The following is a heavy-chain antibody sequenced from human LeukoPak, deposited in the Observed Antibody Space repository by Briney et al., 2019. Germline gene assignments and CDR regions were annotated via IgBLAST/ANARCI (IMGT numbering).Heavy chain of an antibody. D-gene: IGHD6-6*01. CDR3: AKQSMGPGSSFWFDP. J-gene: IGHJ5*02. CDR2: ISGSGGST. V-gene: IGHV3-23*01. Sequence: GGSLRLSCAASGFIFSSYAMSWVRQAPGKGLEWVSGISGSGGSTYYADSAKGRFTISRDNSKNMLYLQMNSQRAEDTAVYYCAKQSMGPGSSFWFDPWGQGILVTVSS. CDR1: GFIFSSYA.